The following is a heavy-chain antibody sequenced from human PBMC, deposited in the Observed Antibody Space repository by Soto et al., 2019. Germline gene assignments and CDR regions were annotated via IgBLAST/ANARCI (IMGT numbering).Heavy chain of an antibody. J-gene: IGHJ6*02. CDR1: GFTFRSYA. CDR2: IIDSGAST. Sequence: GGSLRLSCAASGFTFRSYAMHWVRQAPGKGLEWVSDIIDSGASTYYADSVQGRFTISRDNSKSTLYLQMNSLRAEDTALYYCAKGRSYYYYYGVDVWGQGTTVTVS. CDR3: AKGRSYYYYYGVDV. V-gene: IGHV3-23*01.